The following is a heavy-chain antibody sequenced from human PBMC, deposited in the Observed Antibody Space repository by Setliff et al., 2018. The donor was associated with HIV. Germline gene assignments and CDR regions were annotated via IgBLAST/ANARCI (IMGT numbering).Heavy chain of an antibody. Sequence: SPTLSLTCVISGDSVSSNNAAWNWIRQSPLRGLEWLGRTYFRSKWYFDYAVSVKSRIIINPDTSKNQFSLHLNSVTPEDTAVYYCARGSYGSVLLWGQGTLVTVSS. V-gene: IGHV6-1*01. CDR3: ARGSYGSVLL. CDR2: TYFRSKWYF. J-gene: IGHJ4*02. CDR1: GDSVSSNNAA. D-gene: IGHD6-19*01.